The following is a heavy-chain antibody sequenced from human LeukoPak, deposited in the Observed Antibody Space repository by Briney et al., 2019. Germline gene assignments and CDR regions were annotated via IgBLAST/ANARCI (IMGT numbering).Heavy chain of an antibody. J-gene: IGHJ4*02. CDR1: GFTFSNYG. CDR3: AREGSQSASGTYPGND. Sequence: GGSLRLSCAASGFTFSNYGMHWARQAPGKGLEWVGFIRYDGRNKYYADFVKGRFTISRDNAKNSLFLQMNRLRAEDTAVYYCAREGSQSASGTYPGNDWGQGTLVTVSS. CDR2: IRYDGRNK. D-gene: IGHD1-26*01. V-gene: IGHV3-30*02.